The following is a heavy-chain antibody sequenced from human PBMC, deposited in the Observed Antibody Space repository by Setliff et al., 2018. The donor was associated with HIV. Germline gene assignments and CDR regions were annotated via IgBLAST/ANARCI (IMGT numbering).Heavy chain of an antibody. CDR3: VRVTADRTNYDYYMDV. V-gene: IGHV1-18*01. CDR1: GYTLTSYA. J-gene: IGHJ6*03. CDR2: IDADNGNT. Sequence: GASVKVSCKASGYTLTSYAITWVRQAPGQGLEWVGWIDADNGNTNYAQKFLGRVTMTTDTSTNTAYMEVRSLTSDDTAVYYCVRVTADRTNYDYYMDVWDKGTTVTVSS.